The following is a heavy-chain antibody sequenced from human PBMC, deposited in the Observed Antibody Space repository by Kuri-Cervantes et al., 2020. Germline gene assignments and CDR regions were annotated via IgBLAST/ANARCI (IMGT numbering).Heavy chain of an antibody. D-gene: IGHD1-26*01. CDR1: GFTFSSYW. CDR2: IKQDGSEK. J-gene: IGHJ4*02. V-gene: IGHV3-7*01. CDR3: AKAYSGSYLDY. Sequence: ETLSLTCAASGFTFSSYWMSWVRQAPGKGLEWVANIKQDGSEKYYADSVKGRFTISRDNSKNTLYLQMNSLRAEDTAVYYCAKAYSGSYLDYWGQGTLVTVSS.